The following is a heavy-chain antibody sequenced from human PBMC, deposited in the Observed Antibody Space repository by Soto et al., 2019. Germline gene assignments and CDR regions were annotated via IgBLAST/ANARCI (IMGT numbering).Heavy chain of an antibody. Sequence: SLRLSCAASGFTFDDYAMHWVRQAPGKGLEWVSSISWNSITKDYADSVKGRFTISRDTAKNSLYLEMNSLRADDTAVYYCAKDIHNSDSGHPSDGTHFRGQGTTVT. CDR3: AKDIHNSDSGHPSDGTHF. J-gene: IGHJ6*02. CDR2: ISWNSITK. CDR1: GFTFDDYA. D-gene: IGHD3-22*01. V-gene: IGHV3-9*01.